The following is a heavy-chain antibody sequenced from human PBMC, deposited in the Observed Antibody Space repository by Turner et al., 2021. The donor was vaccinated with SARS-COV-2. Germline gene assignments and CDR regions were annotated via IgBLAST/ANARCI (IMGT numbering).Heavy chain of an antibody. CDR3: ARRRGMDV. CDR2: IKEDGSEK. V-gene: IGHV3-7*01. CDR1: GFTFSSFW. J-gene: IGHJ6*02. Sequence: EVQLVESGGGLVQPGGSLRLSCAASGFTFSSFWMSWVRQGSGKGLEWVANIKEDGSEKYYVDSVKGRFTISRDNAKNSVYLQMNSLRAEDTAVYYCARRRGMDVWGQGTTVTVSS.